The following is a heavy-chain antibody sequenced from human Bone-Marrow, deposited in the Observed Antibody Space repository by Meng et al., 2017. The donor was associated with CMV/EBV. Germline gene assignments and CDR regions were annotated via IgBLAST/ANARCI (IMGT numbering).Heavy chain of an antibody. CDR3: APVCSSTSCPDY. CDR1: CFTFDDYG. V-gene: IGHV3-20*04. D-gene: IGHD2-2*01. J-gene: IGHJ4*02. CDR2: IDWNGGSI. Sequence: CASSCFTFDDYGLCLVRQGAENGLECVSGIDWNGGSISYAASVTGRFTISRDNAKQSLYLQMNSLRDEDTALYYCAPVCSSTSCPDYWGQGPLVTVSS.